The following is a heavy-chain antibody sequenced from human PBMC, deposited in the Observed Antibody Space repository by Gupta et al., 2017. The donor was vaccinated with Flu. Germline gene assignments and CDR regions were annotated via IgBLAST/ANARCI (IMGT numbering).Heavy chain of an antibody. Sequence: SWIRQTPGKALECLARIDWHDAKFYSPSLTTRLNIAKDTSKNQVVLTMTNMDPADTGTYYCARMSSGFFAFEHWGQGIQVTVSS. D-gene: IGHD3-22*01. CDR2: IDWHDAK. J-gene: IGHJ5*02. CDR3: ARMSSGFFAFEH. V-gene: IGHV2-70*04.